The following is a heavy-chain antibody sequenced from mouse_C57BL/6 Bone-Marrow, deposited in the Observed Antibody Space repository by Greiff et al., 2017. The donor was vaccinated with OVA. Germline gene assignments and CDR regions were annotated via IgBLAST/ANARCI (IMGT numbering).Heavy chain of an antibody. CDR3: ARHGDGYWYFDV. V-gene: IGHV5-12*01. Sequence: DVHLVESGGGLVQPGGSLKLSCAASGFTFSDYYMYWVRQTPEKRLEWVAYISNGGGSTYYPDTVKGRFTISRDNAKNTLYLQMSRLKSEDTAMYYCARHGDGYWYFDVWGTGTTVTVSS. D-gene: IGHD2-3*01. CDR2: ISNGGGST. J-gene: IGHJ1*03. CDR1: GFTFSDYY.